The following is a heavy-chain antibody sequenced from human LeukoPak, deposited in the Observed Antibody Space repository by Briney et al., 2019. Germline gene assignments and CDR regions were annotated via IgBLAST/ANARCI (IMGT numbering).Heavy chain of an antibody. D-gene: IGHD3-9*01. Sequence: GASLRLSCAASGFTFSNYAMSWVRQAPGKGLEWVSAVLGSGGSTYYADSVKGGFTVSRDNSKSTLYLQMNSLRAEDTALYYCAKWGDYDVLTGYYVPDYWGQGTLVTVSS. CDR1: GFTFSNYA. CDR3: AKWGDYDVLTGYYVPDY. V-gene: IGHV3-23*01. CDR2: VLGSGGST. J-gene: IGHJ4*02.